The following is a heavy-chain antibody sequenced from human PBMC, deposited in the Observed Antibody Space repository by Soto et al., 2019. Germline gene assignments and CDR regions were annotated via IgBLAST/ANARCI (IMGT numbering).Heavy chain of an antibody. V-gene: IGHV2-5*01. J-gene: IGHJ5*02. CDR2: IYWNDDK. Sequence: QITLKESGPTLVKPTQTLTLTCTFSGFSLSTSGVGVGWIRQPPGKALEWLALIYWNDDKRYSPSLKSRLTITKDTSKNHVVLTMTNMDPVDTATYYCAHWDAKTGDIYCGGDCSNWFDPWGQGTLVTVSS. CDR1: GFSLSTSGVG. CDR3: AHWDAKTGDIYCGGDCSNWFDP. D-gene: IGHD2-21*02.